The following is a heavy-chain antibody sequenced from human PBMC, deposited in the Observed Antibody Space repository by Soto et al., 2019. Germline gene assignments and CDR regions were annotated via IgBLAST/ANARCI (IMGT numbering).Heavy chain of an antibody. D-gene: IGHD3-22*01. CDR1: GFTFSSYW. J-gene: IGHJ4*02. Sequence: PGGSLRLSCAASGFTFSSYWMHWVRQAPGRGLVWVSRVSNDGRITTYADSVKGRFTISRDNAKNTLYLQMNSLGAEDTAVYFCAREEHDYYDPDPFDYWGQGTLVTVSS. CDR3: AREEHDYYDPDPFDY. V-gene: IGHV3-74*01. CDR2: VSNDGRIT.